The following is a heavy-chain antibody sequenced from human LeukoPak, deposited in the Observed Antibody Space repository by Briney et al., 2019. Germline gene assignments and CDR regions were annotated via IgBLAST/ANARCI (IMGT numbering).Heavy chain of an antibody. CDR1: GFTFSSYG. J-gene: IGHJ3*02. D-gene: IGHD6-13*01. V-gene: IGHV3-30*18. Sequence: GGSLRLSCAASGFTFSSYGMHWVRQAPGKGLEWVAVISYDGSKKYYADSVKGRFTISRDNSKNTLYLQMNSLRAEDTAVYYCAKDSSSWYGWGAFDIWGQGTMVTVSS. CDR3: AKDSSSWYGWGAFDI. CDR2: ISYDGSKK.